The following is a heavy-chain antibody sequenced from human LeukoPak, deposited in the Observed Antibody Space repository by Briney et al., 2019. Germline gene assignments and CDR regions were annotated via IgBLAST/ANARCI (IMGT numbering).Heavy chain of an antibody. V-gene: IGHV3-9*01. Sequence: GRSLRLSCAASGFTFDDYAMHWVRQAPGKGLEWVSGISWNSGSIGYADSVKGRFTISRDNAKNSLYLQMNSLRAEDTALYYCAKDSPSGGPFDIWGQGTMVTVSS. CDR1: GFTFDDYA. CDR2: ISWNSGSI. J-gene: IGHJ3*02. D-gene: IGHD2-15*01. CDR3: AKDSPSGGPFDI.